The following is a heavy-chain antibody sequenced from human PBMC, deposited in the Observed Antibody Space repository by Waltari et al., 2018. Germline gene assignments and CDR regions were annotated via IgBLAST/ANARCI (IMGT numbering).Heavy chain of an antibody. CDR1: GFIFSTYG. CDR3: AKDLRTSGWYHYFDY. Sequence: QVQLVESGGGVVQPGTSLRLSCVASGFIFSTYGLHWVRQAPGKGLEWVAFIWYDGGDKYYSDSVRGRFTVSKDNSKQTLYLQMNSLRADDTAVYYCAKDLRTSGWYHYFDYWGQGTRVTVSS. J-gene: IGHJ4*02. CDR2: IWYDGGDK. D-gene: IGHD6-19*01. V-gene: IGHV3-33*06.